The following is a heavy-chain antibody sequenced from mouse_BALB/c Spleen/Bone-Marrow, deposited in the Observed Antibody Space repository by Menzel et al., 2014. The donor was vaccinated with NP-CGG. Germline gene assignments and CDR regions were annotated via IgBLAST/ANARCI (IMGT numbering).Heavy chain of an antibody. CDR1: GFTFSSYY. Sequence: EVQLVESGAGLVKLGGSLKLSCAASGFTFSSYYMSWVRQTPEKRLELVAAINTNGGSTYYPDTVKGRFTISRDNAKNTLYLQMSSLKSEDTALYYCASLYDGYSVFVYRGQGTLVTVSA. D-gene: IGHD2-3*01. J-gene: IGHJ3*01. V-gene: IGHV5-6-2*01. CDR2: INTNGGST. CDR3: ASLYDGYSVFVY.